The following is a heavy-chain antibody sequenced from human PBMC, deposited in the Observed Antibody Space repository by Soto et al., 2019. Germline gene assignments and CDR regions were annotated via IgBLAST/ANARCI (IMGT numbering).Heavy chain of an antibody. Sequence: VGSLRLSCAASGFTFSDYYMSWIRQAPGKGLEWVSYISSSSSYTNYADSVKGRFTISRDNAKNSLYLQMNSLRAEDTAVYYCARVRGVTTGLGMDVWGQGTTVTVSS. J-gene: IGHJ6*02. CDR2: ISSSSSYT. CDR1: GFTFSDYY. D-gene: IGHD2-21*02. CDR3: ARVRGVTTGLGMDV. V-gene: IGHV3-11*06.